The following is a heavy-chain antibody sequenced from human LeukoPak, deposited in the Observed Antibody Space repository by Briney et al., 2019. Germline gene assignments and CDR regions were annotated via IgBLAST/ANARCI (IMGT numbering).Heavy chain of an antibody. CDR3: AKDPGGGDHYAEYFQH. J-gene: IGHJ1*01. V-gene: IGHV3-30*02. D-gene: IGHD2-21*02. Sequence: GGSLRLSCAASGFTFSSYGMHWVRQAPGKGLEWVAFIRYDGSNKYYADSVKGRFTISRDNSKNTLYLQMNSLRAEDTAVYYCAKDPGGGDHYAEYFQHWGQGTLVTVSS. CDR2: IRYDGSNK. CDR1: GFTFSSYG.